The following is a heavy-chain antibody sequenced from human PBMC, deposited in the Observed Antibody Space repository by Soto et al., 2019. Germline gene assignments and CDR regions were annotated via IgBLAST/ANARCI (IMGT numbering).Heavy chain of an antibody. J-gene: IGHJ4*02. V-gene: IGHV1-46*01. CDR1: GYTFTSYY. Sequence: GASVKVSCKASGYTFTSYYMHWVRQAPGQGLEWMGIINPSGGSTSYAQKFQGRVTMTRDTSTSTVYMELSSLRSEDTAVYYCARDGVDTAMVYYFDYWRQGTLVTVSS. CDR3: ARDGVDTAMVYYFDY. D-gene: IGHD5-18*01. CDR2: INPSGGST.